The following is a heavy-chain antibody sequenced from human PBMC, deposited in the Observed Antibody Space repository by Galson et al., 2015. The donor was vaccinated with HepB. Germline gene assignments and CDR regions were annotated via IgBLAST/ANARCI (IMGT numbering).Heavy chain of an antibody. CDR3: ATRGGSYARGDAFDI. D-gene: IGHD1-26*01. CDR2: MSAYNGNT. J-gene: IGHJ3*02. CDR1: GYTFTSYG. Sequence: SVKVSCKASGYTFTSYGISWVRQAPGQGLEWMGWMSAYNGNTNYAQKLQGRVTMTTDTSTSTAYMELRSLRSDDTAVYYCATRGGSYARGDAFDIWGQGTMVTVSS. V-gene: IGHV1-18*04.